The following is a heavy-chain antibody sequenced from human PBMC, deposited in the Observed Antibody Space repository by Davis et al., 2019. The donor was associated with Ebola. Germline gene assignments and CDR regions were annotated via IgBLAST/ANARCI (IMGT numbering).Heavy chain of an antibody. V-gene: IGHV3-21*06. D-gene: IGHD2-15*01. J-gene: IGHJ4*02. CDR1: GFTFDDYA. CDR2: ISSSGSYI. Sequence: GSLRLSCAASGFTFDDYAMHWVRQAPGKGLEWVSSISSSGSYIYYGDPVKGRFTISRDNAKNSLYLQMNSLRAEDTAVYYCARGRFTSGHSCYSDYWGQGTLVTVSS. CDR3: ARGRFTSGHSCYSDY.